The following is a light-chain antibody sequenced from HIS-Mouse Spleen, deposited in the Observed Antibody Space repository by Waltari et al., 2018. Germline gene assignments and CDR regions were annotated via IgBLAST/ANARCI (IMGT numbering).Light chain of an antibody. CDR3: AAWDDSLNTWV. Sequence: QSVLTQPPSASGTPGQRVTISCSGSNSNIGSNSVNWYQQLPGTAPKHLIYSNNQRPSGVPDRFSGSKSGTSASLAISGRQSEDEADYYCAAWDDSLNTWVFGGGTKLTVL. CDR1: NSNIGSNS. J-gene: IGLJ3*02. V-gene: IGLV1-44*01. CDR2: SNN.